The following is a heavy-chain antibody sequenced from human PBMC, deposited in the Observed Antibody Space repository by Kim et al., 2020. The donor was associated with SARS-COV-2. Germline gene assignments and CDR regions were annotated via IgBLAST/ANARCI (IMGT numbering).Heavy chain of an antibody. CDR1: LFPFSRYA. V-gene: IGHV3-64*01. CDR3: ARDSAITIFGVVIINYYCDVGL. J-gene: IGHJ6*02. CDR2: ISSNGGST. Sequence: GVSLRLSCAASLFPFSRYAMHWVRQAPGKGLEYVSAISSNGGSTYYANSVKGRFTISKDNSKNTLYLQMGSQRAEDMAVYYCARDSAITIFGVVIINYYCDVGLWGRGTALTVPS. D-gene: IGHD3-3*01.